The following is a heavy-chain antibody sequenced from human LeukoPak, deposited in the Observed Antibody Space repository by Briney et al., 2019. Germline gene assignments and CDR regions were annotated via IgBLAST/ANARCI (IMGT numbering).Heavy chain of an antibody. CDR2: ISYDGSKK. D-gene: IGHD3-22*01. CDR3: AKDTDSSGYYSYFDY. J-gene: IGHJ4*02. CDR1: GFTFSTYS. V-gene: IGHV3-30*04. Sequence: PGGSLRLSCAASGFTFSTYSMHWVRQAPGKGLEWVAIISYDGSKKYYADSVKGRFTISRDNSKNTLYLQMNRLRAEDTAVYYCAKDTDSSGYYSYFDYWGQGTLVTVSS.